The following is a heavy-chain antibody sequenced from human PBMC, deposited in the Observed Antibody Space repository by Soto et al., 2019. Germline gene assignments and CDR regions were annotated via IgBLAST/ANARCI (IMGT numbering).Heavy chain of an antibody. V-gene: IGHV3-23*01. J-gene: IGHJ4*02. D-gene: IGHD6-6*01. CDR3: AQGSADSDY. Sequence: EVQLLESGGDLVQPGGSLRLSCAASGFTFSSYAVNWVRQAPGKGLEWVSGSSGSGGSTHYADSVKGRFTISRDNSRNTLYLQMNSLRDEDTAVYYCAQGSADSDYWGQGPLVTVS. CDR1: GFTFSSYA. CDR2: SSGSGGST.